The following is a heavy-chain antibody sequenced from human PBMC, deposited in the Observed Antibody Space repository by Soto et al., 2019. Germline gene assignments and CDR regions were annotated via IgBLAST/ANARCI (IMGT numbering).Heavy chain of an antibody. CDR3: ARGSRTIFGVVKTYYFDY. CDR1: GYTFTSYG. J-gene: IGHJ4*02. D-gene: IGHD3-3*01. CDR2: ISAYNGNT. V-gene: IGHV1-18*01. Sequence: QVQLVQSGAEVKKPGASVKVSCKASGYTFTSYGISWVRQAPGQGLEWMGWISAYNGNTNYAQKLQCRVTMTTDTSTSTAYMELRSLRSDDTAVYYCARGSRTIFGVVKTYYFDYWGQGTLVTVSS.